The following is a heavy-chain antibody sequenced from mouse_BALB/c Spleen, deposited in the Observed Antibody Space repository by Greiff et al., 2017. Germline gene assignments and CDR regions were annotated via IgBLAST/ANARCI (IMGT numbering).Heavy chain of an antibody. J-gene: IGHJ4*01. CDR2: ISSGGSYT. Sequence: DVKLVESGGDLVKPGGSLKLSCAASGFTFSSYGMSWVRQTPDKRLEWVATISSGGSYTYYPDSVKGRFTISRDNAKNTLYLQMSSLKSEDTAMYYCAREGDDYAMDYWGQGTSVTVSS. D-gene: IGHD2-4*01. CDR1: GFTFSSYG. V-gene: IGHV5-6*02. CDR3: AREGDDYAMDY.